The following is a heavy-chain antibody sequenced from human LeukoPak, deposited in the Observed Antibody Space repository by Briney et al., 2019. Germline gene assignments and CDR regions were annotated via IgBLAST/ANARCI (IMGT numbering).Heavy chain of an antibody. CDR1: GFTFSSYA. D-gene: IGHD3-22*01. Sequence: GGSLRLSCAASGFTFSSYAMSWVRQAPGKGLEWVSAISGSGGSTYYADSVKGRFTISRDNSKNTLYLQMNSLRAEDTAVYYCAKGPRDSSGYSWYYFDYWGQGTLVTVSS. J-gene: IGHJ4*02. V-gene: IGHV3-23*01. CDR3: AKGPRDSSGYSWYYFDY. CDR2: ISGSGGST.